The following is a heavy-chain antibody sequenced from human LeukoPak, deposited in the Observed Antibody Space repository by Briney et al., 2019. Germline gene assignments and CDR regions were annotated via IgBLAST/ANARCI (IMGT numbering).Heavy chain of an antibody. CDR3: AREREYYDILTGYYSPPLYYYYYMDV. CDR1: GGSISSSSYY. V-gene: IGHV4-39*07. D-gene: IGHD3-9*01. Sequence: SETLSLTCTVSGGSISSSSYYWGWIRQPPGKGLEWIGSIYYSGSTYYNPSLKSRVTISVDTSKNQFSLKLSSVTAADTAVYYCAREREYYDILTGYYSPPLYYYYYMDVWGKGTTVTVSS. J-gene: IGHJ6*03. CDR2: IYYSGST.